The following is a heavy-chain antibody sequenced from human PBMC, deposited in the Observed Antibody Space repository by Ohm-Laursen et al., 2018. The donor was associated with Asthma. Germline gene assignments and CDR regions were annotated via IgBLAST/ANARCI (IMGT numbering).Heavy chain of an antibody. CDR2: INPDGRET. Sequence: SLRLSCTASKFTFSNHWMNWVRQAPGKGLEWVANINPDGRETRHVDSVKGRFTISRDSAKDSLSLQMNSLRAEDTALYYCARIGPEWELPGREYSLHHWGEGTLVTVSS. D-gene: IGHD1-26*01. CDR3: ARIGPEWELPGREYSLHH. J-gene: IGHJ1*01. V-gene: IGHV3-7*01. CDR1: KFTFSNHW.